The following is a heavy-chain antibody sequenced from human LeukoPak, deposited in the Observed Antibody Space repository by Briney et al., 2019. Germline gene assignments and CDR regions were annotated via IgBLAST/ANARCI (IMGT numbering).Heavy chain of an antibody. J-gene: IGHJ4*02. D-gene: IGHD5-12*01. V-gene: IGHV1-18*04. CDR2: ISASNHNT. Sequence: ASVKVSCKASGYTFTSYGISWVRQAPGQGLEWMGWISASNHNTNYAQKLQGRVTMTTDTSTSTAYMVLRRLRSDDTAVYYCARDRPGYSDYDDERFDSWGQGTLVTVSS. CDR1: GYTFTSYG. CDR3: ARDRPGYSDYDDERFDS.